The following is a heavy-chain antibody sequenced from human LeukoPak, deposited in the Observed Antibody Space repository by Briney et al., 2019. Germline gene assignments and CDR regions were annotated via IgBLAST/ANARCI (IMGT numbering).Heavy chain of an antibody. CDR3: ARDSGSRSSGLFDY. D-gene: IGHD2-15*01. V-gene: IGHV3-7*01. CDR2: IKQDGSET. J-gene: IGHJ4*02. CDR1: GFNFYNFW. Sequence: PGGSQRLSCAASGFNFYNFWMTWVRQAPGKGLEWVANIKQDGSETYYAGSVKGRFTISRDNAKNSVSLQINTLRADDTAVYYCARDSGSRSSGLFDYWGQGTLVTVSS.